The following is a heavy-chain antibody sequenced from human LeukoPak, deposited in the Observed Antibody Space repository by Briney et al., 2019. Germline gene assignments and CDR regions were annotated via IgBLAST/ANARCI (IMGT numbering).Heavy chain of an antibody. CDR3: AKASAKIGYSSSWYKFDY. CDR2: ISYDGSNK. J-gene: IGHJ4*02. V-gene: IGHV3-30-3*01. CDR1: GFTFSSYA. D-gene: IGHD6-13*01. Sequence: PGGSLRLSCAASGFTFSSYAMHWVRQAPGKGLEWVAVISYDGSNKYYADSVKGRFTISRDNSKNTLYLQMNSLRAEDTAVYYCAKASAKIGYSSSWYKFDYWGQGTLVTVSS.